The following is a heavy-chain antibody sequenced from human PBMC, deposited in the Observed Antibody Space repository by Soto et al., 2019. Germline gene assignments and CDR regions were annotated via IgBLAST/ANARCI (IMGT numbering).Heavy chain of an antibody. CDR2: IIPIFGTA. CDR1: GYTFTGYY. J-gene: IGHJ4*02. V-gene: IGHV1-69*13. Sequence: ASVKVSCKASGYTFTGYYMHWVRQAPGQGLEWMGGIIPIFGTANYAQKFQGRVTITADESTSTAYMELSSLRSEDTAVYYCARDYYGSGSYGYWGQGTLVTVSS. CDR3: ARDYYGSGSYGY. D-gene: IGHD3-10*01.